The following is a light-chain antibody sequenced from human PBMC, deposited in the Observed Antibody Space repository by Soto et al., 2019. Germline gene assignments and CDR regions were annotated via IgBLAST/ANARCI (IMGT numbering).Light chain of an antibody. V-gene: IGLV2-14*03. CDR3: NSYTGTSARYA. J-gene: IGLJ1*01. CDR2: DVT. CDR1: SSGVGRYNY. Sequence: QSVLTQPASVSGSPGQSITISCTGTSSGVGRYNYVSWYQQYPGRAPKLIIFDVTNRPSGVSPRFSGSKSGNTASLTISGLQAADEADYYCNSYTGTSARYAFGPGTKVTVL.